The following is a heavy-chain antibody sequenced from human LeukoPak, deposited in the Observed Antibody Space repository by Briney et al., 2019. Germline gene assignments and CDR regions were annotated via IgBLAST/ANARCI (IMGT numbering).Heavy chain of an antibody. CDR2: ISGSGGST. J-gene: IGHJ4*02. Sequence: GGSLRLSCAASGFTLSSYAMSWVRQAPGKGLEWVSAISGSGGSTYYADSVKGRFTISRDNSKNTLYLQMNSLKTEDTAVYYCTTEQWLLTDYDYWGQGTLVTVSS. V-gene: IGHV3-23*01. D-gene: IGHD6-19*01. CDR1: GFTLSSYA. CDR3: TTEQWLLTDYDY.